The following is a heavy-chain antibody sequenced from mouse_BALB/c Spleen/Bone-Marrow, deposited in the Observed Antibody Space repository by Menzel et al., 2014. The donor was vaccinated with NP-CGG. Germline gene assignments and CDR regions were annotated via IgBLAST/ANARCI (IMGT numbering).Heavy chain of an antibody. CDR3: AKNYYYGYVAY. D-gene: IGHD1-2*01. CDR2: INPDSSTI. Sequence: EVMLVESGGGLVQPGGSLKLSCAASGFDFSRYWMTWVRQAPGKGLEWIGEINPDSSTINYTPSLRDKFIISRDNAKNTLYLQMNKVRSEDTALYYCAKNYYYGYVAYWGQGTLVTVSA. V-gene: IGHV4-1*02. CDR1: GFDFSRYW. J-gene: IGHJ3*01.